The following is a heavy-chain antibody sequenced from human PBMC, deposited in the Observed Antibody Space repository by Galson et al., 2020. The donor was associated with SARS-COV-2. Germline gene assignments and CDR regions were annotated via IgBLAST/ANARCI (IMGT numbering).Heavy chain of an antibody. D-gene: IGHD3-10*01. V-gene: IGHV4-34*01. CDR3: ARGVLLWFGELLSGMDV. J-gene: IGHJ6*02. CDR1: GGSFSGYY. Sequence: SETLSLTCAVYGGSFSGYYWSWIRQPPGKGLEWIGEINHSGSTNYNPSLKSRVTISVDTSKNQFSLQLSSVTAADTAVYYCARGVLLWFGELLSGMDVWGQGTTVTVSS. CDR2: INHSGST.